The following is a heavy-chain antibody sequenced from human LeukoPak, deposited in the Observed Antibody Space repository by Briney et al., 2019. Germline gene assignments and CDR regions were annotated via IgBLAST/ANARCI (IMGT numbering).Heavy chain of an antibody. Sequence: ASVKVSCKASGSTFTSYAMNWVRQAPGQGREWMEWINTNTGNPTYDQGSTGRIVFSLDTSVSSAYLQISSLKAEDTAVYYCARGYSGYVGEYYYYYYYMDVWGKGTTVTVSS. CDR2: INTNTGNP. CDR3: ARGYSGYVGEYYYYYYYMDV. V-gene: IGHV7-4-1*02. J-gene: IGHJ6*03. CDR1: GSTFTSYA. D-gene: IGHD5-12*01.